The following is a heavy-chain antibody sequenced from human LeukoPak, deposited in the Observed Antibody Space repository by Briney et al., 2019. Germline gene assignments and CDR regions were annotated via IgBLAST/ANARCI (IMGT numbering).Heavy chain of an antibody. D-gene: IGHD3-10*01. CDR3: AKRASGSGTSLYYFDY. J-gene: IGHJ4*02. Sequence: GGSLRLSCAASGFTFSNYAMTWVRQAPGKGLEWVSSITGSGGTTYSADSVKGRFTISRDNSKNTLYLQMNSLRAEDTAVYYCAKRASGSGTSLYYFDYWGQGTLVTVSS. CDR2: ITGSGGTT. V-gene: IGHV3-23*01. CDR1: GFTFSNYA.